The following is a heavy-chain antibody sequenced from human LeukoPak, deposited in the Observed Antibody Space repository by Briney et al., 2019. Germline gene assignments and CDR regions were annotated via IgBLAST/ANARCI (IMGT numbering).Heavy chain of an antibody. J-gene: IGHJ4*02. D-gene: IGHD3-10*01. CDR3: ARPSFSTSSGNPSDY. Sequence: PGGSLRLSCAASGFTVSSNYMSWVRQAPGKGLEWVGRTRNKANSYTTEYAASVKGRFTISRDDSKNSLYLQMNSLKTEDTAVYYCARPSFSTSSGNPSDYWGQGTLVTVSS. CDR2: TRNKANSYTT. V-gene: IGHV3-72*01. CDR1: GFTVSSNY.